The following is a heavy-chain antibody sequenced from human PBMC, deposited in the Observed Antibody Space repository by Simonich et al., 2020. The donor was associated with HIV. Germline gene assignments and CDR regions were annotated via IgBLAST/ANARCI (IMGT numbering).Heavy chain of an antibody. D-gene: IGHD1-26*01. J-gene: IGHJ3*02. CDR2: VNPNSGGT. CDR3: ATHGPGSYSSALDI. CDR1: GYTFTDSN. Sequence: QVQLVQSGAEVKKPGASVKVSCKASGYTFTDSNIHWVLQDPGQGLEWMGRVNPNSGGTDYPKKFQGRVTMTRDKSITTAYMELSRLRSDDTAFYYCATHGPGSYSSALDIWGQGTMVTVSS. V-gene: IGHV1-2*06.